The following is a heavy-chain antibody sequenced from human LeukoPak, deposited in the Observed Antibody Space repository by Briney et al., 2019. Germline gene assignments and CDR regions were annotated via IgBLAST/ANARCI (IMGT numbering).Heavy chain of an antibody. D-gene: IGHD3-16*01. Sequence: GGSLRLSCAASRSTFSYYWMTWVRQAPGKGVEWVANIKQDASDKHYADSVKGRFTISRDNAKNSLYLQMNSLRVEDTAVYYCLGGVAADYWGRGALVTVSS. CDR3: LGGVAADY. V-gene: IGHV3-7*01. CDR1: RSTFSYYW. J-gene: IGHJ4*02. CDR2: IKQDASDK.